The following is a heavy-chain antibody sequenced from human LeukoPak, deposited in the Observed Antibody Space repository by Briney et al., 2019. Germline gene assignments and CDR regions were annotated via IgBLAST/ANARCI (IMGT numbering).Heavy chain of an antibody. CDR2: IKQDGSEK. CDR3: ARALGAESKYYDFWSGPTWGYYMDV. V-gene: IGHV3-7*01. D-gene: IGHD3-3*01. CDR1: GFTFSSYW. J-gene: IGHJ6*03. Sequence: SGGSLRLSCAASGFTFSSYWMSWVRQAPGKGLEWVANIKQDGSEKYYVDSVKGRFTISRDNAKNSLYLQMNSLRAEDTAVYYCARALGAESKYYDFWSGPTWGYYMDVWGKGTTVTVSS.